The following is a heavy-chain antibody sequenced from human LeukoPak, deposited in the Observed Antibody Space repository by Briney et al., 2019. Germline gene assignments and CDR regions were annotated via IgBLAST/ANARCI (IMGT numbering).Heavy chain of an antibody. Sequence: PSETLSLTCTVSGGSISSYYWSWIRQPAGKGLEWIGRIYTSGSTNCNPSLKSRVTMSVDTSKNQFSLKLSSVTAADTAVYYCARGAYPVLRYFDWSQTYFDYWGQGTLVTVSS. V-gene: IGHV4-4*07. CDR1: GGSISSYY. CDR3: ARGAYPVLRYFDWSQTYFDY. D-gene: IGHD3-9*01. CDR2: IYTSGST. J-gene: IGHJ4*02.